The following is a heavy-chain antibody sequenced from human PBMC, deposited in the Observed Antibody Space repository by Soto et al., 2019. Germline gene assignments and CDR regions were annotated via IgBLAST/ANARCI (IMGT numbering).Heavy chain of an antibody. CDR3: ARHLAAAEGYYGY. CDR2: ILHGGNT. D-gene: IGHD3-3*01. Sequence: QLQLQESGPGLVKPSETLSLTCTVSGDSVSSSNYYWGWIRHPPGRGLEWIGSILHGGNTYYNPSLKSRVTISVDTSKNQFSLKLSSVAASDTAIYYCARHLAAAEGYYGYWGQGTLVTVSS. CDR1: GDSVSSSNYY. V-gene: IGHV4-39*01. J-gene: IGHJ4*02.